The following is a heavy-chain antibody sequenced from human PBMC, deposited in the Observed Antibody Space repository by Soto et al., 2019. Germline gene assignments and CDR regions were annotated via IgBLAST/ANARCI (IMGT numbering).Heavy chain of an antibody. CDR3: ARQKVSRFYGEVDFFDY. D-gene: IGHD4-17*01. CDR2: INHSGST. Sequence: PSETLSLTCAVYGGSFSGYYWTWIRQPPGTGLEWIGEINHSGSTNYNPSLKSRVTISVDTSNKHLSLHLSSVTAADTAVYYCARQKVSRFYGEVDFFDYWGLGTLVTVSS. CDR1: GGSFSGYY. J-gene: IGHJ4*02. V-gene: IGHV4-34*01.